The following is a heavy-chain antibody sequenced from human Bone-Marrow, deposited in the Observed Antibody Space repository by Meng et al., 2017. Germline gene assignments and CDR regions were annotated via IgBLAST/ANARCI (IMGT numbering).Heavy chain of an antibody. CDR1: GYTFTSYA. D-gene: IGHD3-3*01. CDR2: INAGNGNT. V-gene: IGHV1-3*01. J-gene: IGHJ6*02. Sequence: GESLKISCAASGYTFTSYAMHWVRQAPGQRLEWMGWINAGNGNTKYSQKFQGRVTITRDTSASTAYMELSSLRSEDTAVYYCASNPYYDFWSGYSHYYYGMDVWGQGTTVTVSS. CDR3: ASNPYYDFWSGYSHYYYGMDV.